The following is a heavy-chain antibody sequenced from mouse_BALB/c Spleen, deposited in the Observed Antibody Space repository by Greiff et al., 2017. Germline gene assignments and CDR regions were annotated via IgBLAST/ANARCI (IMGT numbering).Heavy chain of an antibody. V-gene: IGHV5-17*02. CDR2: ISSGSSTI. CDR1: GFTFSSFG. J-gene: IGHJ3*01. CDR3: ASEDWDVGAY. Sequence: EVHLVESGGGLVQPGGSRKLSCAASGFTFSSFGMHWVRQAPEKGLEWVAYISSGSSTIYYADTVKGRFTISRDNPKNTLFLQMTSLRSEDTAMYYCASEDWDVGAYWGQGTLVTVSA. D-gene: IGHD4-1*01.